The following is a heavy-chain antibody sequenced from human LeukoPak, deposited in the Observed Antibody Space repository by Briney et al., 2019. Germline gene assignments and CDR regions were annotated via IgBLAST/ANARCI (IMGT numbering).Heavy chain of an antibody. CDR3: AKRMWQQLFTFDY. CDR2: ISYDGSNK. V-gene: IGHV3-30*18. CDR1: GFTFSSYG. J-gene: IGHJ4*02. D-gene: IGHD6-13*01. Sequence: GGSLRLSCAASGFTFSSYGMHWVRQAPGKGLEWVAVISYDGSNKYYANSVKGRFTISRDNSKNTLYLQMSSLRAEDTAVYYCAKRMWQQLFTFDYWGQGTLVTVSS.